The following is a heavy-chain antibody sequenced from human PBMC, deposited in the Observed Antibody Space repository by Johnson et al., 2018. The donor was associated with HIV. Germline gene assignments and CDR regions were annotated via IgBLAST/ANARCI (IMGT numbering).Heavy chain of an antibody. CDR3: ASVLAAAAMGAFDI. D-gene: IGHD6-13*01. V-gene: IGHV3-9*01. CDR1: GFTFDDYA. J-gene: IGHJ3*02. Sequence: VQLVESGGGVVRPGGSLRLSCAASGFTFDDYAMHWVRQAPGKGLEWVSGISWNSGSIGYADSVKGRFTISRDNFKNTLYLQMNSLRAEDTALYYCASVLAAAAMGAFDIWGQGTMVTVSS. CDR2: ISWNSGSI.